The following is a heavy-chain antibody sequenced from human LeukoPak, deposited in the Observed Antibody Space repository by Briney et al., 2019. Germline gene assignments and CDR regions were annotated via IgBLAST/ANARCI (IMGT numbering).Heavy chain of an antibody. Sequence: ASVKVSCKASGYTFTSYDINWVRQATGQGLEWMGWMNPNSGNTGCAQKFQGRVTMTRNTSISTAYMELSSLRSEDTAVYYCARDRSGHYYYGMDVWGQGTTVTVSS. D-gene: IGHD1-26*01. CDR2: MNPNSGNT. CDR1: GYTFTSYD. J-gene: IGHJ6*02. CDR3: ARDRSGHYYYGMDV. V-gene: IGHV1-8*01.